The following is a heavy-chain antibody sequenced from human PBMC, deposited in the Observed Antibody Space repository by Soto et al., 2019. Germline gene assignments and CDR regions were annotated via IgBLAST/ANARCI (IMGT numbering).Heavy chain of an antibody. J-gene: IGHJ4*02. CDR2: IYYSGST. V-gene: IGHV4-30-4*01. D-gene: IGHD2-21*01. CDR3: ARAGQVIPEGPIDY. CDR1: GVSISSGDYY. Sequence: SETLSLTCTVSGVSISSGDYYWSWIRQPPGKGLEWIGYIYYSGSTYYNPSLKSRVTISVDTSKSQFSLKLSSVTAADTAVYYCARAGQVIPEGPIDYWGQGTLVTVSS.